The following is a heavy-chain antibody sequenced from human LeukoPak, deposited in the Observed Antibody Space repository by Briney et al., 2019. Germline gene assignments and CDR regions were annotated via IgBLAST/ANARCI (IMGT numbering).Heavy chain of an antibody. V-gene: IGHV3-21*01. CDR3: ARNPYGDYPREDYFDY. J-gene: IGHJ4*02. Sequence: PGGSLRLSCAASGFTFSSYSMNWVRQAPGKGLEWVSSISSSSSYIYYADSVKGRFTISRDNAKNSLYLQMNSLRAEDTAVYYCARNPYGDYPREDYFDYWGQGTLVTVSS. CDR1: GFTFSSYS. D-gene: IGHD4-17*01. CDR2: ISSSSSYI.